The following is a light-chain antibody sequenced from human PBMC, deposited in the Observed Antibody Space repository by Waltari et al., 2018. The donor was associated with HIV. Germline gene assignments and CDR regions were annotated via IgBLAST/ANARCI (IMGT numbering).Light chain of an antibody. V-gene: IGLV1-47*01. CDR1: PSNIGRNY. J-gene: IGLJ1*01. CDR3: ASWDDGLSGHV. Sequence: QSVLTQPLSASETPGRSLNISCSGAPSNIGRNYVFWYQQVAGLAPRLLFYRNNQRPSGVSDRFSGSRSGTSASLVISGLRAEDEAQYYCASWDDGLSGHVFGGGT. CDR2: RNN.